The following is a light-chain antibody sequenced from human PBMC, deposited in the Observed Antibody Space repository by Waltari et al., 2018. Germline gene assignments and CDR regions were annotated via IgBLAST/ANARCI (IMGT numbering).Light chain of an antibody. CDR1: RLRSYY. Sequence: SSELTQDPAVSVAMGQTVTIPCQGNRLRSYYASWYQQRPGQAPILIMYDKNNRPSGVPDRFSGSNSDNTASLTITGAQAEDEASYYCHSRDASGVGGSFGGGTKLTVL. CDR3: HSRDASGVGGS. CDR2: DKN. J-gene: IGLJ2*01. V-gene: IGLV3-19*01.